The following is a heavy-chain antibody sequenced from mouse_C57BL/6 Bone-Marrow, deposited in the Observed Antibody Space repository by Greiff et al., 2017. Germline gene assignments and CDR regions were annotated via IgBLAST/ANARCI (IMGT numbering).Heavy chain of an antibody. CDR2: IRLKSDNYAT. CDR3: TVMMVTTDYYAMDY. CDR1: GFTFSNYW. J-gene: IGHJ4*01. D-gene: IGHD2-2*01. Sequence: DVKLVESGGGLVQPGGSMKLSCVASGFTFSNYWMNWVRQSPEKGLEWVAQIRLKSDNYATHYAESVKGRFTISRDDSKSSVYLQMNNLRAEDTGIYYCTVMMVTTDYYAMDYWGQGTSVTVSS. V-gene: IGHV6-3*01.